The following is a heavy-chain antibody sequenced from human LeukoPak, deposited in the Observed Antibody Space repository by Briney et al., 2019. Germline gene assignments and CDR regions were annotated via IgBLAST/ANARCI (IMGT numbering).Heavy chain of an antibody. D-gene: IGHD3-22*01. Sequence: ASVKVSCKASGYTFTSYGISWVRQAPGQGLEWMGWISAYNGNTNYAQKLQGRVTMTTDTSTSTAYMELRSLRSDDTAVYYCARVSAEYYYDSSGYFHPDYWGQGTLVTVSS. V-gene: IGHV1-18*01. J-gene: IGHJ4*02. CDR2: ISAYNGNT. CDR3: ARVSAEYYYDSSGYFHPDY. CDR1: GYTFTSYG.